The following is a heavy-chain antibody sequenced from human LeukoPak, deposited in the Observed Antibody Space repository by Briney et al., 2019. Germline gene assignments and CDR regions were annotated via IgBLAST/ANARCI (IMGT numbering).Heavy chain of an antibody. J-gene: IGHJ5*02. Sequence: ASVKVSCKASGYTFTSYDINWVRQATGQGLEWMGWMNPNSGNTGYAQKFQGRVTITRNTSISTAYMELSSLRSEDTAVYYCARGYCSSTSCRGGWLDPWGQGTLVTVSS. CDR1: GYTFTSYD. V-gene: IGHV1-8*03. D-gene: IGHD2-2*01. CDR2: MNPNSGNT. CDR3: ARGYCSSTSCRGGWLDP.